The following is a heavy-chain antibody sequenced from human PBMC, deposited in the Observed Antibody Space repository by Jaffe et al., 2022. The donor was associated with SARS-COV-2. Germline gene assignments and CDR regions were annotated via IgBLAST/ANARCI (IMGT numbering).Heavy chain of an antibody. Sequence: QVQLVESGGGVVQPGRSLRLSCAASGFTFSSYTIHWVRQAPGQGLEWVAVISHDGSNKYYADSVKGRFTISRDNSKNTLYLQMNSLRAEDTAVYYCARRYCSSSCSAYYYYYYMDVWGKGTTVTVSS. CDR1: GFTFSSYT. CDR2: ISHDGSNK. CDR3: ARRYCSSSCSAYYYYYYMDV. D-gene: IGHD2-2*01. J-gene: IGHJ6*03. V-gene: IGHV3-30*04.